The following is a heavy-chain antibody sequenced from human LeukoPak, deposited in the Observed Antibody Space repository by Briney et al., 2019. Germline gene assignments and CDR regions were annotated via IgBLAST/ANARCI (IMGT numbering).Heavy chain of an antibody. Sequence: GGSLRLSCAASGFTFSSYSMNWVRQAPGKGLEWVSSISSSSSYIYYADSVKGRFTISRDNAKNSLYLQMNSLRAEDTAVCYCARGASNAPTDYWGQGTLVTVSS. CDR1: GFTFSSYS. CDR3: ARGASNAPTDY. J-gene: IGHJ4*02. V-gene: IGHV3-21*01. CDR2: ISSSSSYI. D-gene: IGHD1-1*01.